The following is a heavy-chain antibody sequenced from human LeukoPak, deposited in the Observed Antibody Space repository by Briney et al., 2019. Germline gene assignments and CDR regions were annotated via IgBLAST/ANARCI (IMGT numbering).Heavy chain of an antibody. CDR2: ITGSGATT. J-gene: IGHJ4*02. V-gene: IGHV3-23*01. Sequence: GGSLRLSCAASGFTFSSYSMSWVRQAPGKGLEWVSAITGSGATTYYADSVKGRFTISRDNSKNTLYLQMNSLRAEDTAVYYCAKDRVGAPLYFDYWGQGTLVTVSS. D-gene: IGHD1-26*01. CDR3: AKDRVGAPLYFDY. CDR1: GFTFSSYS.